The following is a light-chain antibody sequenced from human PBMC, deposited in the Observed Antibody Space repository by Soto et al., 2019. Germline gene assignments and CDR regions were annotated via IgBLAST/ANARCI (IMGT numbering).Light chain of an antibody. V-gene: IGLV2-14*01. CDR3: SSYTSSSTLGV. CDR2: EVS. CDR1: SSDVGGYNY. J-gene: IGLJ1*01. Sequence: QSALTQPASVSGSPGQSITISCTGTSSDVGGYNYVSWYQQHPGKAPKLMIYEVSNRPSGVSNRFSGSKSGNTASLTISGLQAEDEADYYCSSYTSSSTLGVFGTGTKVTLL.